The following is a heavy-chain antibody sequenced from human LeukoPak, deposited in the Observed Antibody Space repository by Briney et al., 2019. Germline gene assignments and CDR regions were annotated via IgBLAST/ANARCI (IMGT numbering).Heavy chain of an antibody. V-gene: IGHV4-34*01. CDR1: GGSFSGYY. D-gene: IGHD3-10*01. Sequence: SETLSLTCAVYGGSFSGYYWSWIRQPPGKGLEWIGEINHSGSTNYNPSLKRRVTISVDTSKNQFSLKLSSVTAADTAVYYCASPYYGSGSTDYWGQGTLVTVSS. CDR3: ASPYYGSGSTDY. CDR2: INHSGST. J-gene: IGHJ4*02.